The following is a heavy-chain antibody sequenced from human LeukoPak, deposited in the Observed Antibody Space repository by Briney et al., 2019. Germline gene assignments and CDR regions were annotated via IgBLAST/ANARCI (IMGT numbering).Heavy chain of an antibody. Sequence: SETLSLTCTVSNYSISSGSYWGWIRQPPGKGLEWIGSIYHSGSTYYNPSLKSRVTISVDTSKNQFSLKLSSVTAADTAVYYCAKSNGYGLVDIWGQGTMVTVSS. CDR1: NYSISSGSY. J-gene: IGHJ3*02. D-gene: IGHD3-10*01. CDR2: IYHSGST. CDR3: AKSNGYGLVDI. V-gene: IGHV4-38-2*02.